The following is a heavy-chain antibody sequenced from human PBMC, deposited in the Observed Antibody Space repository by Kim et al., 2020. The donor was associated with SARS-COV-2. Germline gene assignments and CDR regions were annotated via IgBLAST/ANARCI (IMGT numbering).Heavy chain of an antibody. D-gene: IGHD3-22*01. V-gene: IGHV3-74*01. Sequence: GGSLRLSCAASGFTFSSYWMHWVRQAPGKGLVWVSRINSDGSSTSYADSVKGRFTISRDNAKNTLYLQMNSLRAEDTAVYYCARVFSGYYDSSGYFSPFYGMDVWGQGTTVTVSS. J-gene: IGHJ6*02. CDR1: GFTFSSYW. CDR3: ARVFSGYYDSSGYFSPFYGMDV. CDR2: INSDGSST.